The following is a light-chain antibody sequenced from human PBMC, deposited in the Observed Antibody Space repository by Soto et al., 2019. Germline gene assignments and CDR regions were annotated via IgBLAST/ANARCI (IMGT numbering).Light chain of an antibody. CDR1: SSDVGGYNY. J-gene: IGLJ1*01. CDR3: SSYTSSSTRV. Sequence: SALTQPASVSGSPGQSITISCTGTSSDVGGYNYVSWYQQHPGKAPKLMIYDVSNRPSGVSNRFSGSKSGNTASLTISGLQAEDEADYYCSSYTSSSTRVFGTGTKATVL. CDR2: DVS. V-gene: IGLV2-14*01.